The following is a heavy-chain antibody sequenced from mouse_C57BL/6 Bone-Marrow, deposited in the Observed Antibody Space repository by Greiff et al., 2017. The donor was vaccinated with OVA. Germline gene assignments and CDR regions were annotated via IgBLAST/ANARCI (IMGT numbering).Heavy chain of an antibody. Sequence: EVMLVESGGGLVQPGGSMKLSCAASGFTFSDAWMDWVRQSPEKGLEWVAEIRNKANNHATYYAESVKGRFTISRDDSKSSVYLQMHSLRAEDTGIYYCTEGLGYYFDYWGQGTTLTVSS. CDR3: TEGLGYYFDY. CDR1: GFTFSDAW. V-gene: IGHV6-6*01. D-gene: IGHD3-3*01. CDR2: IRNKANNHAT. J-gene: IGHJ2*01.